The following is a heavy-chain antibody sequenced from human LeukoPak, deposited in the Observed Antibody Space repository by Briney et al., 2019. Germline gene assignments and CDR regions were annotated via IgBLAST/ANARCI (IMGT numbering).Heavy chain of an antibody. D-gene: IGHD3-10*01. CDR2: IYHNGTS. J-gene: IGHJ6*02. Sequence: PSETLSLTCAVSVGSISSGNWWSWVRQSPGKGLEWIGEIYHNGTSNNNPSLKSRVTISADTFKNHFSLKLTSVTAADTAVYYCATAPMLRGEGGEHYKYGMDVWGQGTTVIVPS. CDR1: VGSISSGNW. CDR3: ATAPMLRGEGGEHYKYGMDV. V-gene: IGHV4-4*02.